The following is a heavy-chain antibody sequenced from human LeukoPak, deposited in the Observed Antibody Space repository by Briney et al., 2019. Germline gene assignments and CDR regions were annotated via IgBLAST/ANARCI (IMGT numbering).Heavy chain of an antibody. CDR3: ARAIRGSAVDTGDR. V-gene: IGHV3-7*01. CDR1: GFTFSSYW. CDR2: IKNDGSEE. Sequence: GGSLRLSCAASGFTFSSYWMRWVRQAPGKGLEGVANIKNDGSEEYYVDSVKGRFTISRDNAKNSLFLQMNSLTVEDTAVYYCARAIRGSAVDTGDRWGQGTLVTVSS. D-gene: IGHD3-10*01. J-gene: IGHJ4*02.